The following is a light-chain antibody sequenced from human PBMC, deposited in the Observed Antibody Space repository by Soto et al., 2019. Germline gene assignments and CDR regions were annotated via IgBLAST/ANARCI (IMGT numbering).Light chain of an antibody. J-gene: IGKJ1*01. CDR1: QSVGKNY. CDR2: GAS. CDR3: QQYGVSWT. Sequence: IVLTQSPGTLSLSPGEGATLSCRASQSVGKNYLAWYQHKSGQAPRLLIHGASNRATGIPERFSGSGSGTDFTLTISRLEPEDFVAYYCQQYGVSWTFGQGTKVQIK. V-gene: IGKV3-20*01.